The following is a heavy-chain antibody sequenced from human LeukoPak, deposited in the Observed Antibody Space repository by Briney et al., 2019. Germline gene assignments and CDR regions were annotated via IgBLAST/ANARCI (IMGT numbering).Heavy chain of an antibody. Sequence: SETLSLTCTVSGGSISGYYWSWIRQPPGKGLEWIAYIHYSGSTNYNPPLKSRLTISVDTSKNQLSLKLNSVTDADTAVYYCARHGQNDGYPLDYWGQGTLVTVSS. CDR1: GGSISGYY. CDR3: ARHGQNDGYPLDY. D-gene: IGHD5-24*01. CDR2: IHYSGST. V-gene: IGHV4-59*08. J-gene: IGHJ4*02.